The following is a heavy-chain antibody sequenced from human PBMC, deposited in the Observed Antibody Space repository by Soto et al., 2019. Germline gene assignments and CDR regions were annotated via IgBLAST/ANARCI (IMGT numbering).Heavy chain of an antibody. V-gene: IGHV4-31*03. Sequence: QVQLQESGPGLVKPSQTLSLTCTVSGGSISSGGYYWSWIRQHPGKGLEWIGYIYYSGSTYYNPSLPSRVTRSVDKSKNQFSLKLSSVTAAATAVDYCGLGAAPKPYFDYWGQGTMVTVSS. D-gene: IGHD6-25*01. CDR3: GLGAAPKPYFDY. J-gene: IGHJ4*01. CDR2: IYYSGST. CDR1: GGSISSGGYY.